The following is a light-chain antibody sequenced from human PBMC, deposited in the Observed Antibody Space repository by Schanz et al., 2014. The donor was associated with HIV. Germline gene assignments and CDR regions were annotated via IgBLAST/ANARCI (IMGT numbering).Light chain of an antibody. V-gene: IGLV2-14*02. CDR1: SSSVGASNL. CDR3: NSYSHSNTYV. Sequence: QSALTQPASVSGSPGQSITISCTGTSSSVGASNLVSWYQHHPGKAPKLIIYEATRRPSGVSSRFSGSKSGNTASLTISGLQAEDEADYYCNSYSHSNTYVFGSGTKLTVL. CDR2: EAT. J-gene: IGLJ1*01.